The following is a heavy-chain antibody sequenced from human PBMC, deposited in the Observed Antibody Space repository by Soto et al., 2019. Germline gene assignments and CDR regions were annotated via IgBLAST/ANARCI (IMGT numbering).Heavy chain of an antibody. D-gene: IGHD5-18*01. CDR1: GFTFSDYY. Sequence: GGSLRLSCAASGFTFSDYYMSWIRQAPGKGLEWVSYISSSGSTIYYADSVKGRFTISRDNAKNSLYLQMIGLRAEDTAVSYCASSGSYGSDSYYYYGMDVWGQGTTVTVSS. CDR3: ASSGSYGSDSYYYYGMDV. V-gene: IGHV3-11*01. CDR2: ISSSGSTI. J-gene: IGHJ6*02.